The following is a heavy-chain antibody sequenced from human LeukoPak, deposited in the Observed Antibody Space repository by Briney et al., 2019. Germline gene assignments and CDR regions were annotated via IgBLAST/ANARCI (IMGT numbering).Heavy chain of an antibody. V-gene: IGHV3-23*01. CDR1: GFTFSSFA. D-gene: IGHD4-11*01. J-gene: IGHJ6*03. CDR3: AKDSSAYSNYFGGGFWDVYYMDV. CDR2: ISGRGRGGST. Sequence: PGGSLRLSCAASGFTFSSFALSWVRQAPGKGLEWVSAISGRGRGGSTNYADSVKGRFTISRDNSKNTLYLQMNSLRAEDTAVYYCAKDSSAYSNYFGGGFWDVYYMDVWGKGTTVTISS.